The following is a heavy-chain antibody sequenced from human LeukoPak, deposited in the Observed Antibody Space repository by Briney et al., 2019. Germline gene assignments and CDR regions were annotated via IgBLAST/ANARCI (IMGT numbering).Heavy chain of an antibody. V-gene: IGHV1-46*01. J-gene: IGHJ4*02. CDR3: ARDGSPDSSGYYFDFDY. CDR2: INPSGGST. Sequence: GASVKVSCKASGYTFTSYYLHWVRQAPGQGLEWMGIINPSGGSTSYAQKFQGRVTMTRDTSTSTVYMELSSLRSEDTAVYYCARDGSPDSSGYYFDFDYWGQGTLVTVSS. CDR1: GYTFTSYY. D-gene: IGHD3-22*01.